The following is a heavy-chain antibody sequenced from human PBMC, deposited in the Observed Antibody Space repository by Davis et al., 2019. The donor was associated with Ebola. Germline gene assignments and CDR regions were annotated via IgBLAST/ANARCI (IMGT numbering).Heavy chain of an antibody. D-gene: IGHD3-9*01. CDR2: ISYDGSNK. CDR3: ANHYDILTGFDY. V-gene: IGHV3-30*18. CDR1: GFTFSSYG. J-gene: IGHJ4*02. Sequence: PGGSLRLSCAASGFTFSSYGMHWVRQAPGKGLEWVAVISYDGSNKYYADSVKGRFTIPRDNSKNTLYLQMNSLRAEDTAVYYCANHYDILTGFDYWGQGTLVTVSS.